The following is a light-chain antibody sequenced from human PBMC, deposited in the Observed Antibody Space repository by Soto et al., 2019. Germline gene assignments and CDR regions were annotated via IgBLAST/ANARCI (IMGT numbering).Light chain of an antibody. CDR1: SSNIGSNY. CDR3: AAWDDSMSGTYV. J-gene: IGLJ1*01. V-gene: IGLV1-47*01. CDR2: RNN. Sequence: QSVLTQPPSASGTPGQRVTISCSGSSSNIGSNYVYWYQQLPGTAPKLLIYRNNQRPSGVPDRFSCSKSGTSASLAISGLRSEDEADYYCAAWDDSMSGTYVFGTGTQLTVL.